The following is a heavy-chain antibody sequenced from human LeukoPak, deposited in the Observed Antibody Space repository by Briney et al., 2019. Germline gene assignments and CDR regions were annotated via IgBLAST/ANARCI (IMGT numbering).Heavy chain of an antibody. V-gene: IGHV3-23*01. CDR2: VSGSGGST. CDR1: GFTFSSYA. J-gene: IGHJ4*02. Sequence: GGSLRLSCAASGFTFSSYAMRWVRQAPGKGLEWVSVVSGSGGSTYYADSVKGRFTISRDNAKNSLYLQMNSLRAEDTAVYYCARRGTGFDYWGQGTLVTVSS. CDR3: ARRGTGFDY.